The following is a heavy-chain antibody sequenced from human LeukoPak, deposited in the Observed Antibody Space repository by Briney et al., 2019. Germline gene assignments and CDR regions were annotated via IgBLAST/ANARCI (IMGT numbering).Heavy chain of an antibody. J-gene: IGHJ6*02. V-gene: IGHV4-39*01. Sequence: SETLSLTCTVSGGSISSSSYYWGWIRQPPGKGLEWIGSIYYSGSTYYNPSLKSRVTISVDTSKNQFSLKLSSVTAADTAVYYCARLRWDDILTGYSPYYYYYGMDVWGQGTTVTVSS. D-gene: IGHD3-9*01. CDR3: ARLRWDDILTGYSPYYYYYGMDV. CDR2: IYYSGST. CDR1: GGSISSSSYY.